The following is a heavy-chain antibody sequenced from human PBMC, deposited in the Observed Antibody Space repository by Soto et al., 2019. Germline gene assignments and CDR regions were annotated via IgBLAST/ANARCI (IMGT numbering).Heavy chain of an antibody. D-gene: IGHD6-13*01. CDR1: GFTFSATG. CDR2: ISSGSEYI. J-gene: IGHJ6*02. V-gene: IGHV3-21*02. Sequence: EVQLVESGGGLVKPGGSLRLSCSASGFTFSATGMNWVRQAPGKGPEWVSSISSGSEYIFYGDSVQGRLTISRDNAKNSVYLQRNNLRAEDTAVYYCARDGAAGSVLDVWGQGTTVTVSS. CDR3: ARDGAAGSVLDV.